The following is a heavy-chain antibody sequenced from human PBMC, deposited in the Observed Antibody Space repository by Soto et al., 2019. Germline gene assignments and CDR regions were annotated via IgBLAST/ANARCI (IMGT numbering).Heavy chain of an antibody. J-gene: IGHJ4*02. CDR3: ARESGDNWDYEAY. CDR1: GGSISSGGYY. CDR2: IYYSGST. V-gene: IGHV4-31*03. Sequence: SETLSLTCTVSGGSISSGGYYWSWIRQHPGKGLEWIGYIYYSGSTYYNPSLKSRVTMSVDTSKNQFSLKVNSVTAADSAVYYCARESGDNWDYEAYWGQGTPVTVS. D-gene: IGHD1-7*01.